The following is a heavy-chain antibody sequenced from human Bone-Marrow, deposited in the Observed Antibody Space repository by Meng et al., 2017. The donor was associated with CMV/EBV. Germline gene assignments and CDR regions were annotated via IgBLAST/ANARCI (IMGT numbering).Heavy chain of an antibody. J-gene: IGHJ6*02. CDR3: ARRRHYYGMDV. V-gene: IGHV4-39*01. CDR1: GGSISSGSYY. D-gene: IGHD6-25*01. Sequence: SETLSLTCTVSGGSISSGSYYWGWIRQPPGKGLEWIGSIYYSGSTYYNPSLKSRVTISVDTSKNQFSLKLSSVTAADTAVYYCARRRHYYGMDVWGQGTTVTVSS. CDR2: IYYSGST.